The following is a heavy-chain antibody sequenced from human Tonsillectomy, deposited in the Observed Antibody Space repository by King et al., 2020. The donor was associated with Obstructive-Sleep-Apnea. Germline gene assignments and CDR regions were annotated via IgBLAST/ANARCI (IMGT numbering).Heavy chain of an antibody. CDR3: ARDLSGGEDYYYGMDV. CDR1: GFTFSSYA. D-gene: IGHD3-16*01. J-gene: IGHJ6*02. Sequence: VQLVESGGGVVQPGRSLRLSCAASGFTFSSYAMHWVRQAPGKGLEWVAVISYDGSNKYYADSVKGRFTISRDNSKNTLYLQMNSLRAEDTAVYYCARDLSGGEDYYYGMDVWGHGTTVTVSS. CDR2: ISYDGSNK. V-gene: IGHV3-30*04.